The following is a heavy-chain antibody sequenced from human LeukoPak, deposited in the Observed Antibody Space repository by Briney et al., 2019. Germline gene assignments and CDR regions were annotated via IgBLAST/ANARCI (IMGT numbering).Heavy chain of an antibody. CDR3: ARQGKYYYDSSGYYGWYFDL. CDR1: GGSFSGYY. V-gene: IGHV4-34*01. D-gene: IGHD3-22*01. J-gene: IGHJ2*01. Sequence: NPSETLSLTCAVYGGSFSGYYWSWIRQPPGKGLEWIGEINHSGSTNYNPSLKSRVTISVDTSKNQFSLKLSSVTAADTAVYYCARQGKYYYDSSGYYGWYFDLWGRGTLVTVSS. CDR2: INHSGST.